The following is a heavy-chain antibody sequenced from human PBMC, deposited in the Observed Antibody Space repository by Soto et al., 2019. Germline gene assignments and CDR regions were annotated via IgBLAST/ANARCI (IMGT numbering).Heavy chain of an antibody. CDR3: AREGGAFDY. CDR1: GIPLSCLR. CDR2: INNDGSST. D-gene: IGHD2-21*01. J-gene: IGHJ4*02. Sequence: VPLVESGGGLIQPGGSLRPSCAGSGIPLSCLREHWVRPTPGTGLVWVSRINNDGSSTTYADSVKGRFTISRDNGKNTLSLQMNSLRDEDTAVYYCAREGGAFDYWGQGTLVTVSS. V-gene: IGHV3-74*01.